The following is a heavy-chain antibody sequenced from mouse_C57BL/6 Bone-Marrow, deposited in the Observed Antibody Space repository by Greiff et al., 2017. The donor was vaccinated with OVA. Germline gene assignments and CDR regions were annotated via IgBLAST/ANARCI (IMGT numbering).Heavy chain of an antibody. CDR2: ISYDGSN. CDR1: GYSITSGYY. J-gene: IGHJ2*01. V-gene: IGHV3-6*01. D-gene: IGHD3-3*01. CDR3: ARRGPGY. Sequence: EVQLQESGPGLVKPSQSLSLTCSVTGYSITSGYYWNWIRQFPGNKLEWMGYISYDGSNNYNPSLKNRISITRDTSKNQFFLKLNSVTTEDTATYYCARRGPGYWGQGTTLTVSS.